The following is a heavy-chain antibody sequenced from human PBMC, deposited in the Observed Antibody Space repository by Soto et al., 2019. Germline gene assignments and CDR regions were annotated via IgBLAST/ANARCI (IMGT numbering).Heavy chain of an antibody. CDR2: ISSSGSTI. CDR1: GFTFSDYY. CDR3: ARPTLEWQSATADHWYYDL. J-gene: IGHJ2*01. D-gene: IGHD6-25*01. V-gene: IGHV3-11*01. Sequence: QVQLVESGGGLVKPGGSLRLSCAASGFTFSDYYMSWIRQAPGKGLEWVSYISSSGSTIFYADSVKGRFTISRDNAKNSLYLQMNSLTVEDTAVYYCARPTLEWQSATADHWYYDLWGSGTLVTVSS.